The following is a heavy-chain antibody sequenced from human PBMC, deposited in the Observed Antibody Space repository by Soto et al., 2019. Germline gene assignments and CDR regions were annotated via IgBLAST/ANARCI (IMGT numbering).Heavy chain of an antibody. CDR2: ISAYNGNT. J-gene: IGHJ4*02. D-gene: IGHD6-19*01. CDR3: AKSGSGWYRFDH. V-gene: IGHV1-18*01. CDR1: GYTFTSYG. Sequence: ASVKVSCKASGYTFTSYGISWVRQAPGQGLEWMGWISAYNGNTNYAQKLQGRVTISRDNSKNTLYLQMSSLRAEDTAVYYCAKSGSGWYRFDHWGQGTLVTVSS.